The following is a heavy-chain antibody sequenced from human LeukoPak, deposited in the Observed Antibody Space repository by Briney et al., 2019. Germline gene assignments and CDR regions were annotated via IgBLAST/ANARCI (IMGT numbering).Heavy chain of an antibody. J-gene: IGHJ4*02. V-gene: IGHV1-2*02. CDR3: ARGLLGTRGVDY. Sequence: ASVKVSCKASGYILTGYYMHWVRQAPGQGLEWMGWINANSGGTNYAQKFQGRVTMTRETAISTVYMELSRLRSDDTAVYYCARGLLGTRGVDYWGQGTLVIVSS. CDR1: GYILTGYY. D-gene: IGHD2-8*02. CDR2: INANSGGT.